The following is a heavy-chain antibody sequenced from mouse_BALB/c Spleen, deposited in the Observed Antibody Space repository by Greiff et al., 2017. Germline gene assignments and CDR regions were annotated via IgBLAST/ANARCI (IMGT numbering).Heavy chain of an antibody. D-gene: IGHD2-3*01. J-gene: IGHJ4*01. CDR3: ARSGGWLPYYYAMDD. CDR2: INPYNDGT. Sequence: VQLQQSGPELVKPGASVKMSCKASGYTFTSYVMHWVKQKPGQGLEWIGYINPYNDGTKYNEKFKGKATLTSDKSSSTAYMELSSLTSEDSAVYYCARSGGWLPYYYAMDDWGQGTSVTVSS. V-gene: IGHV1-14*01. CDR1: GYTFTSYV.